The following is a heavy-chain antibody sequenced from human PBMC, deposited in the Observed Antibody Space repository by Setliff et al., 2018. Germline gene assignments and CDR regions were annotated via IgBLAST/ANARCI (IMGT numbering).Heavy chain of an antibody. V-gene: IGHV4-34*01. Sequence: PSETLSLTCGGYGGSISDYYWSWIRQPPGKGLEWIGEINHSGSTNYNPSLKSRVTISLDTSTNQVSLKLSSVTAADTAVYYCARDRQYCSSTSCYTSYFYYYAMDIWGQGTTVTVSS. CDR1: GGSISDYY. CDR2: INHSGST. J-gene: IGHJ6*02. D-gene: IGHD2-2*02. CDR3: ARDRQYCSSTSCYTSYFYYYAMDI.